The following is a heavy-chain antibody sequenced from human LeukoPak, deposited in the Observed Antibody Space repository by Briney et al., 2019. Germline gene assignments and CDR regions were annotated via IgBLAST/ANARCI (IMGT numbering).Heavy chain of an antibody. D-gene: IGHD3-10*01. Sequence: GASVKVSCKASGYSFTGYYLYWVRQAPGQGLEWMGWINPNSGGTSYAQKFQGRVTMIRDTSVSTAYMELSRLRSDDTAVYYCASGYSGSGSYLDYWGQGTLVTVSS. V-gene: IGHV1-2*02. CDR3: ASGYSGSGSYLDY. CDR1: GYSFTGYY. J-gene: IGHJ4*02. CDR2: INPNSGGT.